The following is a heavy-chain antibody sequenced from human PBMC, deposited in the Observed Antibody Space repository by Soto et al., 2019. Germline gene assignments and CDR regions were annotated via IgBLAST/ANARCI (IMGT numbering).Heavy chain of an antibody. V-gene: IGHV4-59*01. Sequence: PSETLSLTCTVSGGSISSYYWSWIRQPPGKGLEWIGDIYYSGSTNYNPSLKSRVTISVDTSKNQFSLKLSSVTAADTAVYYCARAERELVPEYYFDYWGQGTLVTVSS. CDR1: GGSISSYY. CDR3: ARAERELVPEYYFDY. J-gene: IGHJ4*02. CDR2: IYYSGST. D-gene: IGHD3-9*01.